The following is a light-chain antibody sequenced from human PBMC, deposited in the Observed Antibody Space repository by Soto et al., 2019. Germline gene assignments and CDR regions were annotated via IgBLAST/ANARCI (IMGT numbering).Light chain of an antibody. CDR3: QQYNNWPPW. J-gene: IGKJ1*01. CDR2: GAS. Sequence: EIVMTQSPATLSVSPGERATLSCRASQSVSSNLAWYQQKPGQAPRLLIYGASTRATGIPARFSGSGSGTEFTLTISSLQSEEFAVYYCQQYNNWPPWFGQGTKVEIK. V-gene: IGKV3-15*01. CDR1: QSVSSN.